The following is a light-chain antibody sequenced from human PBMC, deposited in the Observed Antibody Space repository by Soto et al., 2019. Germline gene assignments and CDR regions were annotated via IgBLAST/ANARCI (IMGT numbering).Light chain of an antibody. CDR1: SSDVGGYNY. J-gene: IGLJ2*01. CDR3: SSYTSGSSVV. CDR2: EVS. V-gene: IGLV2-14*01. Sequence: QSALTQPASVSGSPGQSITISCTGTSSDVGGYNYVSWYQQHPGKAPKLMIYEVSNRPSGVSNRVSGSTSGSTASLTISGLQAEDGADDYCSSYTSGSSVVFGGGTELTVL.